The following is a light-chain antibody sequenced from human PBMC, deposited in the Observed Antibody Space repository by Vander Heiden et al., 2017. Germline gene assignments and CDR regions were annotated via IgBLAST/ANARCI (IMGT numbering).Light chain of an antibody. Sequence: ALTQPRSVSGSPGQSVTISCTGTSSDVGGYNYVSWYQQHPGKAPKLMIYDVSKRPSGVPDRFSGSKFGNTASLTISGLQAEDEADYYCCSYAGSYTYVFGTGTKVTVL. CDR2: DVS. CDR3: CSYAGSYTYV. CDR1: SSDVGGYNY. J-gene: IGLJ1*01. V-gene: IGLV2-11*01.